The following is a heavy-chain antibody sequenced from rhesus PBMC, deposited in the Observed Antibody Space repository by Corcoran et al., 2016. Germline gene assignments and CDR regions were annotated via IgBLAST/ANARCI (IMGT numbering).Heavy chain of an antibody. CDR3: ASSSWNNYNSLDV. D-gene: IGHD1-20*01. V-gene: IGHV4-143*01. CDR2: YNGNGGTP. CDR1: GGSISDSYY. J-gene: IGHJ5-2*02. Sequence: QVQLQESGPGLVKPSETLSLTCTVSGGSISDSYYWNWIRQPPGKGLEWRGRYNGNGGTPTYNPSQKRRVTISKDTSKNQFSLKLSSVTAADTAVYYCASSSWNNYNSLDVWGRGVLVTVSS.